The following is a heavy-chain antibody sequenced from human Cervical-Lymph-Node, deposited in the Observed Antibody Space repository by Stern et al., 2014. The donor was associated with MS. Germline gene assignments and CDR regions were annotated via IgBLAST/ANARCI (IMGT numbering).Heavy chain of an antibody. D-gene: IGHD2-2*01. V-gene: IGHV4-4*02. Sequence: QVQLQESGPGLLKPSGTLSLTCAVSGGSIHSSDWWSWVRQPPGKGLAWIGEIYHEGFINYNPSLKSRVTISLNKSKNQSPLELRSVTAADTAVYYCARDPTPPYCSSSGCYHFYFYGMDVWGQGTTVTVSS. CDR2: IYHEGFI. CDR1: GGSIHSSDW. J-gene: IGHJ6*02. CDR3: ARDPTPPYCSSSGCYHFYFYGMDV.